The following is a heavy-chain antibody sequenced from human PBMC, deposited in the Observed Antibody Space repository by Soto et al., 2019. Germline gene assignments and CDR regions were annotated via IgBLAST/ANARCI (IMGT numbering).Heavy chain of an antibody. CDR1: GGSITNSNW. D-gene: IGHD2-21*01. CDR3: ARGPPIVGNTTPLDS. CDR2: IYHAGST. V-gene: IGHV4-4*02. Sequence: QVQLQESGPRLVKPSGTLSLTCTVSGGSITNSNWWSWVRLPPAKGLEWIGDIYHAGSTKYNPSVERRLTMSVDTSNNQFALTLTSVTAADTAVYFCARGPPIVGNTTPLDSWGQGTLVSVS. J-gene: IGHJ4*02.